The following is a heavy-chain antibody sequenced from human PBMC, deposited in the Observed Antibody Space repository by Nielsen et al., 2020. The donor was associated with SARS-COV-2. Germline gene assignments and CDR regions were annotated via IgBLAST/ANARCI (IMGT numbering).Heavy chain of an antibody. Sequence: GSLKISCTASGFALSAYGMDWVRQVPGRGLEWLAHIRMSDGATQYADSVRGRFTISRDNAKNSLYLQMNSLRDEDTAVYFCAKELEVCCHYMDVWGKGTTVTVSS. CDR2: IRMSDGAT. CDR1: GFALSAYG. V-gene: IGHV3-48*02. D-gene: IGHD5/OR15-5a*01. CDR3: AKELEVCCHYMDV. J-gene: IGHJ6*03.